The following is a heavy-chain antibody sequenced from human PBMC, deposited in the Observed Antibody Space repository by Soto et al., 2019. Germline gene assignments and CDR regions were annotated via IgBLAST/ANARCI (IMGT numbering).Heavy chain of an antibody. CDR1: GFTFSSYG. Sequence: QVQLVESGGGVVQPGRSLRLSCAASGFTFSSYGMHWVRQAPGKGLEWVAVIWYDGSNKYYADSVKGRFTISRDNSKNTLYLQMNSLRAEDTAVYYCARDRAAYYDYIWGSYRYTAFDYWGQGTLVTVSS. V-gene: IGHV3-33*01. J-gene: IGHJ4*02. CDR2: IWYDGSNK. CDR3: ARDRAAYYDYIWGSYRYTAFDY. D-gene: IGHD3-16*02.